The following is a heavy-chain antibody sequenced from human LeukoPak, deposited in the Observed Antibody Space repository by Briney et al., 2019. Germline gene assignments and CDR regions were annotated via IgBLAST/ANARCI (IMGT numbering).Heavy chain of an antibody. V-gene: IGHV3-23*01. CDR1: GFTFSSYA. J-gene: IGHJ4*02. CDR3: ASAASSSWYYFDY. Sequence: EGSLRLSCAASGFTFSSYAMSWVRQAPGKGLEWVSAISGSGGSTYYADSVKGRFTISRDNSKNTLYLQMNSLRAEDTAVYYCASAASSSWYYFDYWGQGTLVTVSS. CDR2: ISGSGGST. D-gene: IGHD6-13*01.